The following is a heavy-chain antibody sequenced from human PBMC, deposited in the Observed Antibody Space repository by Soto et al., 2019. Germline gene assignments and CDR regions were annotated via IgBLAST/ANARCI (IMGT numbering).Heavy chain of an antibody. CDR2: IYYSGST. J-gene: IGHJ3*02. Sequence: SETLSLTCTVSGGSISSSSYYWGWIRQPPGKGLEWIGSIYYSGSTYYNPSLKSRVTISVDTSKNQFSLKLSSVTAADTAVYYCARPLRLSSDAFDIWGQGTMVTVSS. CDR3: ARPLRLSSDAFDI. V-gene: IGHV4-39*01. CDR1: GGSISSSSYY.